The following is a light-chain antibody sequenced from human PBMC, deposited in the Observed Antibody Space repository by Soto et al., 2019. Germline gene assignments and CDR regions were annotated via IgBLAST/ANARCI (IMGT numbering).Light chain of an antibody. Sequence: EIVLTQSPATLSLSPGERATLSCRASQSVRSYLAWYQQKPGQAPRLLIYDASNRATGIPARFSGSGSGTDFTLTIRSLEHEDFAVYYCQQRSNWPFLTFGGGTKVEIK. J-gene: IGKJ4*01. V-gene: IGKV3-11*01. CDR1: QSVRSY. CDR2: DAS. CDR3: QQRSNWPFLT.